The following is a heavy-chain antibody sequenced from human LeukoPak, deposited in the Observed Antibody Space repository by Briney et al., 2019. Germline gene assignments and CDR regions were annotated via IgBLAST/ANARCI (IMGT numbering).Heavy chain of an antibody. CDR1: GFTFSSYV. V-gene: IGHV3-30*04. Sequence: GRSLRLSCAASGFTFSSYVMHWVRQAPGKGLEWVAVISYDGSNKYYADSVKGRFTISRDNSKNTLYLQMNSLRAEDTAVYYCARWPSGYHNTGGQGTLVTVSS. CDR2: ISYDGSNK. J-gene: IGHJ4*02. CDR3: ARWPSGYHNT. D-gene: IGHD5-12*01.